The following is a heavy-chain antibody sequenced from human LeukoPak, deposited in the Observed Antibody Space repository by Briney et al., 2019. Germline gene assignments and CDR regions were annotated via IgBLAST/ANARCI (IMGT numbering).Heavy chain of an antibody. J-gene: IGHJ3*02. D-gene: IGHD6-13*01. CDR1: GGSISDYY. Sequence: SETLSLTCTVSGGSISDYYWNWIRQPPGKGLEWIGYVHYSGSTNYNPSLKSRVTMSIDTSKNQFSLRLSSVTAADTAVYYCASYAVGSSWAQAFDIWGQGTMVTVSS. V-gene: IGHV4-59*01. CDR2: VHYSGST. CDR3: ASYAVGSSWAQAFDI.